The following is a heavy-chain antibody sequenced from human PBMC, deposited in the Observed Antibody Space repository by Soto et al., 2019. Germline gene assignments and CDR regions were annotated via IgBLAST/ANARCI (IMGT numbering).Heavy chain of an antibody. Sequence: SETLSLTSTVSAGSISSDLWSWIRHPPGKRQEWIGYISISGNTDYSPSLKSRATISADTSRNQFSLKLSSVTAADTAVYYCDRVPDYWGQGILVTVSS. V-gene: IGHV4-59*12. CDR3: DRVPDY. CDR2: ISISGNT. D-gene: IGHD2-2*01. J-gene: IGHJ4*02. CDR1: AGSISSDL.